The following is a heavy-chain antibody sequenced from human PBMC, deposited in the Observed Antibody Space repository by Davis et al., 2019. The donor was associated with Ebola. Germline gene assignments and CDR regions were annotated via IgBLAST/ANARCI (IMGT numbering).Heavy chain of an antibody. CDR3: ARGKVISPEGAKTVDY. J-gene: IGHJ4*02. Sequence: GSLRLSCSVSGGSISNYYWSWIRQPPGKGLEWIGYISYSGNTNYNPSLKSRVTISIDSSQNQFSLKLSSVTAADTAVYYCARGKVISPEGAKTVDYWAREPWSPSPQ. V-gene: IGHV4-59*01. D-gene: IGHD1-14*01. CDR1: GGSISNYY. CDR2: ISYSGNT.